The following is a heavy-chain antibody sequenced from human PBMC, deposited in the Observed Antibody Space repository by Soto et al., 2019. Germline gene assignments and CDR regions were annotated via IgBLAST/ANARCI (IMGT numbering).Heavy chain of an antibody. Sequence: ASVKVSCKASGYTFTGYYMHWVRQAPGQGLEWMGWINPNSGGTNYAQKSQGRVTMTRNTSISTAYMELSSLRSEDTAVYYCARAIVVVPAAPLWAFDIWGQGTMVTVSS. CDR2: INPNSGGT. CDR3: ARAIVVVPAAPLWAFDI. CDR1: GYTFTGYY. D-gene: IGHD2-2*01. V-gene: IGHV1-2*02. J-gene: IGHJ3*02.